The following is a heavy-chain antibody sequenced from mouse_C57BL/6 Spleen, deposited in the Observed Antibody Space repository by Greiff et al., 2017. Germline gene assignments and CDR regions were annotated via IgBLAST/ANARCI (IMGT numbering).Heavy chain of an antibody. CDR3: AKVSDYYGSSYVDFDV. CDR2: INPSGGDT. CDR1: GYTFTSYW. Sequence: QVQLQQSGAELAKPGASVKLSCKASGYTFTSYWMPWVKHRPGQGLEWIGYINPSGGDTKYNHEFKDKATLTADKSSSTADMQLSSLTYEDSAVYYCAKVSDYYGSSYVDFDVWGTGTTVTVSS. D-gene: IGHD1-1*01. J-gene: IGHJ1*03. V-gene: IGHV1-7*01.